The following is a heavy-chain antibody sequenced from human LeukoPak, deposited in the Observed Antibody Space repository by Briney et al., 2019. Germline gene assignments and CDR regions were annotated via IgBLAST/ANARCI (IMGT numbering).Heavy chain of an antibody. CDR2: IIPIFGTA. CDR3: ARELKGPYDSSGPYFDY. J-gene: IGHJ4*02. Sequence: SVKVSCKASGGTFSSYAISWVRQAPGQGLEWMGGIIPIFGTANYAQKFQGRVTITADESTSTAYMELSSLRSEDTAVYYCARELKGPYDSSGPYFDYWGQGTLVTVSS. D-gene: IGHD3-22*01. CDR1: GGTFSSYA. V-gene: IGHV1-69*13.